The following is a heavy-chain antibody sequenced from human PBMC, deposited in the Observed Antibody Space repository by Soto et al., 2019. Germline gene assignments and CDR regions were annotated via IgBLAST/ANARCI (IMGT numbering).Heavy chain of an antibody. V-gene: IGHV4-30-4*01. Sequence: SETLSLTCTVSGGSISSGGSYWGWIRQPPGKGLEWIGYIYYSGNTILNASLRSRVTLSVDTSKNQFSLNLSSVTAADTAVYYCVRYCRTTKCTFHYWGQGDLLTVSS. CDR1: GGSISSGGSY. D-gene: IGHD1-26*01. CDR3: VRYCRTTKCTFHY. J-gene: IGHJ4*02. CDR2: IYYSGNT.